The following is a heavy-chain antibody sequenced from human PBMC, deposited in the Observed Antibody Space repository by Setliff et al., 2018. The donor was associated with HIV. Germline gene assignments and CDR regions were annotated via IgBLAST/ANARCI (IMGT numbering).Heavy chain of an antibody. D-gene: IGHD3-3*01. CDR3: ARVPSPFVQEGYFDD. CDR2: IIPMYNIP. CDR1: GGTLSNYV. V-gene: IGHV1-69*13. J-gene: IGHJ4*01. Sequence: SVKVSCKTSGGTLSNYVITWVRQAPGQGLEWMGMIIPMYNIPAYAQKFQGRVTFTADESTSTAYMELSSLSSEDTAVYYCARVPSPFVQEGYFDDWGQGTLVTVSS.